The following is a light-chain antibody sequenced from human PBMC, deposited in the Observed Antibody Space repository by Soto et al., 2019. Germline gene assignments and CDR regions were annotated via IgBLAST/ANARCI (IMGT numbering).Light chain of an antibody. CDR1: IRDVGGSNY. CDR3: RSYTSSNTLEV. J-gene: IGLJ1*01. V-gene: IGLV2-14*01. Sequence: QCLLIQPASVSGSPGQSITISCTGTIRDVGGSNYVSWYQHHPHRAPKLLIYEVNYRPSGVSSRFSGSKSGNTASLTISGLQAEDEADYYCRSYTSSNTLEVFGVGTKVTVL. CDR2: EVN.